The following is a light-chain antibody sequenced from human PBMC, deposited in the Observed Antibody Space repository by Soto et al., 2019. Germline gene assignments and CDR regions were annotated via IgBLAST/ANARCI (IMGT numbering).Light chain of an antibody. Sequence: DIQMTRSPSTLSASVGDRVTITCRASQSISYWLAWYQQKPGNAPKLLNYAASSLESGVPSRFSGSGSGTEFTLTISSLQPDDSASYYCQQYNSYSKTFGQGTKVDIK. J-gene: IGKJ1*01. V-gene: IGKV1-5*01. CDR1: QSISYW. CDR2: AAS. CDR3: QQYNSYSKT.